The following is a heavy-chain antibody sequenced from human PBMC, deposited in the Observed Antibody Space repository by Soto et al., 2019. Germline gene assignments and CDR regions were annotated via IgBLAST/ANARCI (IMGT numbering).Heavy chain of an antibody. J-gene: IGHJ6*02. CDR2: VIPIFGTS. CDR3: ARDTGYCSSTSCYKEPYYYGMDV. V-gene: IGHV1-69*13. Sequence: SVQVPYKASGGTFSSYAISWVRQAPGEGLEWMGGVIPIFGTSNYAQKFQGRVTITADESTSTAYMELSSLRSEDTAVYYCARDTGYCSSTSCYKEPYYYGMDVWGQGTTVTVSS. D-gene: IGHD2-2*02. CDR1: GGTFSSYA.